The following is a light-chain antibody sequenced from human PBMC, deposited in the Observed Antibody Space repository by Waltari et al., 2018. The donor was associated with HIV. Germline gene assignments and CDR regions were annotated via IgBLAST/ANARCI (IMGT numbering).Light chain of an antibody. Sequence: EMVMTQSPPTMSVSPGERAPLSCRASQSVSSNLAWYQQKPGQDPRLLIYDASTRATGIPARFSGSGSGTEFTRTISSLQAEDSAVYYCQQYNNWYTFAQGTKLEIK. CDR2: DAS. V-gene: IGKV3D-15*01. CDR3: QQYNNWYT. J-gene: IGKJ2*01. CDR1: QSVSSN.